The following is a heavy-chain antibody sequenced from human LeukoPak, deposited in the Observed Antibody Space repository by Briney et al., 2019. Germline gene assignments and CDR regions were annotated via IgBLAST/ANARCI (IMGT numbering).Heavy chain of an antibody. CDR3: ARNYGSGTGWFDP. V-gene: IGHV1-69*04. D-gene: IGHD3-10*01. CDR2: IIPFFGIA. Sequence: SVKVSCKASGGTFSSYAISWVRQAPGQGLEWMGRIIPFFGIANYAQKFQGRVTITADKSTSTAYMELSSLRSEDTAVYYCARNYGSGTGWFDPWGQGTLVTVSS. J-gene: IGHJ5*02. CDR1: GGTFSSYA.